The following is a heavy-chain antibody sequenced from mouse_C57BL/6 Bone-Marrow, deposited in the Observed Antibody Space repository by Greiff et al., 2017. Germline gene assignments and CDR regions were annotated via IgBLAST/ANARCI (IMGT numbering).Heavy chain of an antibody. CDR3: ARGGNYYGSSDMDY. D-gene: IGHD1-1*01. V-gene: IGHV1-26*01. J-gene: IGHJ4*01. CDR2: INPNNGGT. CDR1: GYKFNDYY. Sequence: EVQLQQSGPELVKPGASVKISCKASGYKFNDYYMNWVKQSHGKSLEWIGDINPNNGGTRYNQKFKGKATLTVDKYSSTAYMELRSLTSEDSAVYYCARGGNYYGSSDMDYWGQVTSVTVSS.